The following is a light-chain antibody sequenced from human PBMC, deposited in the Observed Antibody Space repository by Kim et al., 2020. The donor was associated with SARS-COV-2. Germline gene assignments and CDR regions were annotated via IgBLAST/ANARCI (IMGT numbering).Light chain of an antibody. CDR1: QGGSSN. CDR3: QQYGNWPRT. CDR2: GTS. V-gene: IGKV3-15*01. Sequence: VSHGERVTPSCGTSQGGSSNLAWYQQKPGQAPRLLMYGTSTRAIGIPARFSGSGSGADFTLIITSLQPEDFAVYYCQQYGNWPRTFGGGTKVDIK. J-gene: IGKJ4*01.